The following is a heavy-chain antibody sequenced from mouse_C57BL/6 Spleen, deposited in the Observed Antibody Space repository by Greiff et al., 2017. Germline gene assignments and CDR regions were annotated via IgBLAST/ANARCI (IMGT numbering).Heavy chain of an antibody. D-gene: IGHD4-1*01. CDR3: ARPKGLTGTLFDY. CDR2: INPSTGGT. Sequence: VQLQQSGPELVKPGASVKISCKASGYSFTGYYMNWVKQSPEKSLEWIGEINPSTGGTTYNQKFKAKATLTVDKSSSTAYIQLKSLTSADSAVYYFARPKGLTGTLFDYWGQGTTLTVSS. V-gene: IGHV1-42*01. CDR1: GYSFTGYY. J-gene: IGHJ2*01.